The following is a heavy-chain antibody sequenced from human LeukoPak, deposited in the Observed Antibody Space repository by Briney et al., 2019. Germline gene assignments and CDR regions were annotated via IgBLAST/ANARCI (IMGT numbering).Heavy chain of an antibody. CDR3: ARRQLTSRPVDY. V-gene: IGHV3-11*01. CDR2: ISGSSGTI. CDR1: GFTFSDYY. D-gene: IGHD1-1*01. J-gene: IGHJ4*02. Sequence: PGGSLRLSCAASGFTFSDYYMSWIRQAPAKGLEWISYISGSSGTIYYGDSVKGRFTISRDNAKNSLYLQMNSLRAEDTAVYYCARRQLTSRPVDYWGQGTLVTVSS.